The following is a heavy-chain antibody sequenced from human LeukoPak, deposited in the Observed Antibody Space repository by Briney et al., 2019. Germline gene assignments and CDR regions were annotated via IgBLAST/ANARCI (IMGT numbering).Heavy chain of an antibody. J-gene: IGHJ4*02. D-gene: IGHD6-6*01. Sequence: AASVKVSCKASGGTFSSYAISWVRQAPGQGLEWMGGIIPIFGTANYAQKFQGRVTITADESTSTAYMELSSLRSEDTAVYYCARGMDSSSSPYYFDYWGQGTLVTVSS. CDR3: ARGMDSSSSPYYFDY. CDR1: GGTFSSYA. V-gene: IGHV1-69*13. CDR2: IIPIFGTA.